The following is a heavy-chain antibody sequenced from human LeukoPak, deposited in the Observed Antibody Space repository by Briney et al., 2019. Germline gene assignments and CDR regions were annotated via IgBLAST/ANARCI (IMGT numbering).Heavy chain of an antibody. V-gene: IGHV3-23*01. D-gene: IGHD3-22*01. J-gene: IGHJ4*02. Sequence: PGGSLRLSCAASGFTFSSYAMSWVRQAPGKGLEWVSVISGSGGSTYYADSVKGRCTISRDNSKNTLYLQMNSLRAEDTAVYYCAITLYDTSGYYSHWGQGTLVTVSS. CDR3: AITLYDTSGYYSH. CDR1: GFTFSSYA. CDR2: ISGSGGST.